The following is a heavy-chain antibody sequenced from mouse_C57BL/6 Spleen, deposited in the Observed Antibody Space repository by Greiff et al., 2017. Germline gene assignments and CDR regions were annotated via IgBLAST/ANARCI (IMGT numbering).Heavy chain of an antibody. D-gene: IGHD2-4*01. CDR2: INPNNGGT. Sequence: EVQLQQSGPELVKPGASVKISCKASGYTFTDYSMNWVKQSHGKSLEWIGDINPNNGGTSYNQKFKGKATLTVDKSSSTAYMELRSLTSEDSAVYYCARSGGYDDDGEGYAMDYWGQGTSVTVSS. CDR3: ARSGGYDDDGEGYAMDY. V-gene: IGHV1-26*01. J-gene: IGHJ4*01. CDR1: GYTFTDYS.